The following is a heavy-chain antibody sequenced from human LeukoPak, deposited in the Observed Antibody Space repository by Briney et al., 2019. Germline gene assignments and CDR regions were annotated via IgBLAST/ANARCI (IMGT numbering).Heavy chain of an antibody. J-gene: IGHJ6*02. V-gene: IGHV3-21*01. CDR1: GFTFSSYS. CDR2: ISSSSSYI. Sequence: PGGSLRLSCAASGFTFSSYSMNWVRQAPGKGLEWVSSISSSSSYIYYADSVKGRFTISRDNAKNSLYLQMNSLRAEDTAVYYCARDRRYYDILTGQGNHYYYYGMDVWGQGTTVTVSS. D-gene: IGHD3-9*01. CDR3: ARDRRYYDILTGQGNHYYYYGMDV.